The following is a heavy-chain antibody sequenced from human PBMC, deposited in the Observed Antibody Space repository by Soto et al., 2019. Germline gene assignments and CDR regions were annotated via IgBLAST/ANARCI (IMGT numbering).Heavy chain of an antibody. CDR2: ISGSGGST. CDR3: AKGGVVVITPIDY. D-gene: IGHD3-22*01. J-gene: IGHJ4*02. V-gene: IGHV3-23*01. CDR1: GFTFSSYA. Sequence: EVQLLESGGGLVQPGGSLRLSCAASGFTFSSYAMSWVRQAPGKGLEWVSAISGSGGSTYYADSVKGRFTISRDNSKNTLYLQINSLRAEDTAVYYCAKGGVVVITPIDYWGQGTLVTVSS.